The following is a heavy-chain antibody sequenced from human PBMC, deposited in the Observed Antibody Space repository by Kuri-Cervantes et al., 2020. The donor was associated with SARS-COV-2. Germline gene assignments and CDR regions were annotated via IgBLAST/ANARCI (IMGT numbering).Heavy chain of an antibody. CDR3: ARDVAWTGGWELPPFGDY. CDR1: GYTFTSYG. Sequence: ASVKVSCKASGYTFTSYGISWVRQAPGQGLEWMGWISAYNGNTNYAQKLQGRVTMTTDTSTSTAYMELRSLRSDDTAVYYCARDVAWTGGWELPPFGDYWGQGTLVTVSS. CDR2: ISAYNGNT. J-gene: IGHJ4*02. D-gene: IGHD1-26*01. V-gene: IGHV1-18*01.